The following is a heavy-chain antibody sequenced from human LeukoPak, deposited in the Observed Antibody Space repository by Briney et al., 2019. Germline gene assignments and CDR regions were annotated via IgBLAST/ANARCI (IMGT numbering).Heavy chain of an antibody. J-gene: IGHJ4*02. D-gene: IGHD3-22*01. V-gene: IGHV3-21*04. CDR1: GFTFSIYT. CDR3: AKVNYYHPYF. Sequence: GGSLRLSCASSGFTFSIYTMTWVRQTPGKGLEWVASISSGSSYIYYADSVKGRFTISRDNFQNTLFLQLNNLRVDDTAVYYCAKVNYYHPYFWGQGTLVTVSS. CDR2: ISSGSSYI.